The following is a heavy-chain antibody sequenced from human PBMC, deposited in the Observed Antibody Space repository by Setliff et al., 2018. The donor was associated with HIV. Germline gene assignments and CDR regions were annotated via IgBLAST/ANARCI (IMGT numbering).Heavy chain of an antibody. D-gene: IGHD3-22*01. J-gene: IGHJ4*02. CDR3: ARDSDGSSYYHFAH. Sequence: SETLSLTCTVSGGSISSGSHYWSWIRQPAGKGLEWIGLIYTSGRTNYNPSLKSRVTISVDRSKNQFSLNLSSVTAADTALYYCARDSDGSSYYHFAHWSQGTLVTVSS. CDR1: GGSISSGSHY. CDR2: IYTSGRT. V-gene: IGHV4-61*02.